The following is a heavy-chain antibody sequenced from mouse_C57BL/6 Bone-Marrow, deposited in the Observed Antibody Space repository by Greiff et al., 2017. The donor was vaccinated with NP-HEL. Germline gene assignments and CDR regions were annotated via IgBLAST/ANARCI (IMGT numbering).Heavy chain of an antibody. D-gene: IGHD1-1*01. CDR2: IDPSDSYT. J-gene: IGHJ2*01. Sequence: VQLQQPGAELVMPGASVKLSCKASGYTFTSYWMHWVKQRPGQGLEWIGEIDPSDSYTNYNQKFKGKSTLTVDKSSSTVYMQLSSLTSEDSAVYYCARGLLLHFDYWGQGTTLTVSS. CDR3: ARGLLLHFDY. V-gene: IGHV1-69*01. CDR1: GYTFTSYW.